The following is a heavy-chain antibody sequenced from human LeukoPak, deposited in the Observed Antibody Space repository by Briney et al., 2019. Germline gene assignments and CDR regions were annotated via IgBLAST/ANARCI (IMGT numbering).Heavy chain of an antibody. CDR3: ARKDGDF. V-gene: IGHV4-4*07. Sequence: SETLSLTCTVSGGSISSYYWSWIRQPAGKGLEWIGVIYTNANTNYNPSLKSRVTMSLDTSKNQLSLKLTSVTPADAAVYYCARKDGDFWGQGTLVTVSS. CDR2: IYTNANT. J-gene: IGHJ4*02. CDR1: GGSISSYY.